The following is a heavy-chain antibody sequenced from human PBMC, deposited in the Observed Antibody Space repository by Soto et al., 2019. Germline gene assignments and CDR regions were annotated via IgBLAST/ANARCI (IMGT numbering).Heavy chain of an antibody. CDR2: IYYSGST. J-gene: IGHJ6*02. D-gene: IGHD3-22*01. Sequence: QVQLQESGPGLVKPSQTLSLTCTVSGGSISSGGYYWSWIRQHPGKGLEWIGYIYYSGSTYYNPSLKGRVTISVDTSKNQFSLKLSSVTAADTAVYYCARDKRHYYDSSGYYSSRYYYYGMDVWGQGTTVTVSS. V-gene: IGHV4-31*03. CDR1: GGSISSGGYY. CDR3: ARDKRHYYDSSGYYSSRYYYYGMDV.